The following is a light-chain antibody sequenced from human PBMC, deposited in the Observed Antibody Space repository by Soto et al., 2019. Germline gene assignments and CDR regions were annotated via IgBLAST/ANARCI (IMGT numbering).Light chain of an antibody. CDR3: CSYAGSYTEV. Sequence: QSVLTQPRSVSGSPGQSVTISCTGTSSDVGGYNYVSWYQQHPGKAPKLMIYDVSKRPSGVPDRFSGSKSGNTASLTISGLQAEDEADYYCCSYAGSYTEVFGTGTKATVL. CDR2: DVS. CDR1: SSDVGGYNY. J-gene: IGLJ1*01. V-gene: IGLV2-11*01.